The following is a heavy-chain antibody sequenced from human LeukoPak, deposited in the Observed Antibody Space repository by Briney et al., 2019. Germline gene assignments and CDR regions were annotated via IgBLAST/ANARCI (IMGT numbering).Heavy chain of an antibody. Sequence: GGSLRLSCAASGFTFSSYAMHWVRQAPGKGLEWVAVISYNGNNKYYAGSVKGRFTISRDNSKNTPYLQMNSPRAEDTAVYYCAREVEYFQHWGQGTLVTVSS. CDR3: AREVEYFQH. CDR2: ISYNGNNK. V-gene: IGHV3-30-3*01. CDR1: GFTFSSYA. J-gene: IGHJ1*01.